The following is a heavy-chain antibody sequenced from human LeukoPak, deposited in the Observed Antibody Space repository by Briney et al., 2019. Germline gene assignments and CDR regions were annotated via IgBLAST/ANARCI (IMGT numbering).Heavy chain of an antibody. CDR1: GFTFTNYA. V-gene: IGHV3-33*01. CDR3: ARSLRFGDPYGGMDV. D-gene: IGHD3-10*01. CDR2: AWYDGSNK. J-gene: IGHJ6*02. Sequence: GGSLRLSCSASGFTFTNYAIHWVRQAPGKGLEWVTVAWYDGSNKYYGGSVKGRFTISRDNSKNMVYLQMNSLRAEDTAVYYCARSLRFGDPYGGMDVWGQGTTVTVSS.